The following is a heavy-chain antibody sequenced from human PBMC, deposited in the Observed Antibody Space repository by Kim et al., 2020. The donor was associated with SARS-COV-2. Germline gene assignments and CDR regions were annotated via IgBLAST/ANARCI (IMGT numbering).Heavy chain of an antibody. Sequence: SETLSLTCAVYGGSFSGYYWSWIRQPPGKGLEWIGEINHSGSTTYNPYLKSRVTISVNTSKNQFSLKLSSVTAADTAVYYCARGMVGVTNIWDYYGIDVWGERNTGTVSS. CDR1: GGSFSGYY. D-gene: IGHD1-26*01. CDR2: INHSGST. J-gene: IGHJ6*04. CDR3: ARGMVGVTNIWDYYGIDV. V-gene: IGHV4-34*01.